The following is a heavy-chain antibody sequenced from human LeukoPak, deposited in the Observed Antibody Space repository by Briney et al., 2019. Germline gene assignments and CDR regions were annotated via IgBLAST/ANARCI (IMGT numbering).Heavy chain of an antibody. Sequence: PGGSLRLSCAASGFTFSNYSMNWVRQAPGKGLEWVSYIRSSSTTIYYADSVKGRFTISRDNAENSLFLQMNSLRAEDTAVYYCVRDLAYWGQGILVTVSS. V-gene: IGHV3-48*04. CDR2: IRSSSTTI. J-gene: IGHJ4*02. CDR1: GFTFSNYS. CDR3: VRDLAY.